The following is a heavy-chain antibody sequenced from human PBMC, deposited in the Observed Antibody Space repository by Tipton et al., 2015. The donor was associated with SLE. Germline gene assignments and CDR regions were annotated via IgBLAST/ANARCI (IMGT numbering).Heavy chain of an antibody. CDR2: IYTSGTT. Sequence: TLSLTCTVSGGSISSYYWSWIRQPAGKGLEWIGRIYTSGTTNYNPSLKSRVTMSVDASKNQFSLKLSSVTAADTAVYFCARPRGGATSGFDYWGQGTLVTVSS. D-gene: IGHD6-19*01. J-gene: IGHJ4*02. CDR1: GGSISSYY. V-gene: IGHV4-4*07. CDR3: ARPRGGATSGFDY.